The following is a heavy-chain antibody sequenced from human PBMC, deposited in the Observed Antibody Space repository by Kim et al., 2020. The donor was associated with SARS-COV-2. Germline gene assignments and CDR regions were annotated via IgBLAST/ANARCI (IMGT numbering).Heavy chain of an antibody. J-gene: IGHJ3*02. V-gene: IGHV3-72*01. CDR1: GFSFSDHY. D-gene: IGHD3-10*01. CDR2: ARNKARRYTT. Sequence: GGSLRLSCAASGFSFSDHYMDWVRQTPGKRLEWVGRARNKARRYTTEYAASVKGRFTISRDASSNFLYLQMTSLRTEDTAVYYCASSGRDSAFGIWGQGTMVTVSS. CDR3: ASSGRDSAFGI.